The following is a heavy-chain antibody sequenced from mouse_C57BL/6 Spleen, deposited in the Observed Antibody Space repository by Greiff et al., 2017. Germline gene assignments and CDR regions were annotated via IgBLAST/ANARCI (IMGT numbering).Heavy chain of an antibody. J-gene: IGHJ3*01. V-gene: IGHV5-16*01. CDR3: AREEDYYGSSSAWFAY. CDR2: INYDGSST. D-gene: IGHD1-1*01. CDR1: GFTFSDYY. Sequence: EVKVEESEGGLVQPGSSMKLSCTASGFTFSDYYMAWVRQVPEKGLEWVANINYDGSSTYYLASLKSRFIISRDNAKNILYLQMSSLKSEDTATYYCAREEDYYGSSSAWFAYWGQGTLVTVSA.